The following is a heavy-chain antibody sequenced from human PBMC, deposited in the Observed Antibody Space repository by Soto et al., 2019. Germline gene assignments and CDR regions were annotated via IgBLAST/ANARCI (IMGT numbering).Heavy chain of an antibody. CDR1: GFTVSSNY. CDR2: IYSGGNV. V-gene: IGHV3-53*02. CDR3: GSCSSDYSGTLRVDY. Sequence: EVQLVESGGGLIQPGGSLRLSCAASGFTVSSNYMNWVRQAPGKGLEWVSVIYSGGNVYYADSVKGRFTISRENSKNTLYLQRNGLRGEDTAVYYCGSCSSDYSGTLRVDYWCQVTLVTVSS. D-gene: IGHD3-22*01. J-gene: IGHJ4*02.